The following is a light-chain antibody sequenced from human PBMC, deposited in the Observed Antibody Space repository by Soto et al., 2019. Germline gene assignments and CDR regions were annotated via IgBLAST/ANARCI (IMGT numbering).Light chain of an antibody. J-gene: IGKJ1*01. Sequence: DSQMTQCPSTLSASVGGRVTITCRASQNVNKWLAWFQQKPGKVTKLLIFDASTLQTWVPSRFGGGGSGTEFTLTISSLQPDDFATYYCQQAHDFLWTFGQGTKVDNK. V-gene: IGKV1-5*01. CDR2: DAS. CDR3: QQAHDFLWT. CDR1: QNVNKW.